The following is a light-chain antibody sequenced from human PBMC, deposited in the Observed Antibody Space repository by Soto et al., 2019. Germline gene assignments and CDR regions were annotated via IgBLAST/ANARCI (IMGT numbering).Light chain of an antibody. CDR2: DIS. J-gene: IGKJ5*01. Sequence: VMTHSPATLSVSPGERATLSFSSSQTVSRNLAWYQQRPGQAPRLLIYDISNRATGVPARFSGSGSETEFTLTIRSLQSEDFAVYFCQQYNNWPSFGQGTRLAI. V-gene: IGKV3-15*01. CDR3: QQYNNWPS. CDR1: QTVSRN.